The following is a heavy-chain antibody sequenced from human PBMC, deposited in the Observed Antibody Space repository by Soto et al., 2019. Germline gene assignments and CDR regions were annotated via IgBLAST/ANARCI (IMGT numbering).Heavy chain of an antibody. J-gene: IGHJ6*02. V-gene: IGHV4-34*01. CDR1: GTVCRSC. D-gene: IGHD3-9*01. CDR2: INHSGST. CDR3: AGGVLRYFAYSIKAPYYYYGMDV. Sequence: GTVCRSCWSWIRQHQGKGLEWIGEINHSGSTNYNPSLKSRVTISVDTSKNQFSLKLSSVTAADTAVYYCAGGVLRYFAYSIKAPYYYYGMDVWGQGTTVTVSS.